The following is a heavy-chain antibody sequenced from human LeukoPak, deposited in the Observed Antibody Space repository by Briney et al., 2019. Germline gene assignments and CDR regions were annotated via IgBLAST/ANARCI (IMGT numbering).Heavy chain of an antibody. CDR2: IYYSGST. CDR3: ASTNKYSGSYSHPEFDY. Sequence: SETLSLTCTVSGGSISSYYWSWIRQPPGKGLEWIGYIYYSGSTNYNPSLKSRVTISVDTSKNQFSLKLSSVTAADTAVYYCASTNKYSGSYSHPEFDYWGQGTLVTVSS. CDR1: GGSISSYY. J-gene: IGHJ4*02. D-gene: IGHD1-26*01. V-gene: IGHV4-59*08.